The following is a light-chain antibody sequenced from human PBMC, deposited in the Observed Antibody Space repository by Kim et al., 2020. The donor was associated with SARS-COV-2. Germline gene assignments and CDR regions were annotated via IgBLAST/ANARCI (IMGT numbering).Light chain of an antibody. CDR1: QTVSPSY. J-gene: IGKJ4*01. CDR2: DAS. CDR3: QQYASSPTT. Sequence: SPGERATLSCRASQTVSPSYLAWYQQKPGQAPRLLINDASRRATGIPDRFSGSGSGTDFTLTISRLEPEDFAVYYCQQYASSPTTFGGGTKVEIK. V-gene: IGKV3-20*01.